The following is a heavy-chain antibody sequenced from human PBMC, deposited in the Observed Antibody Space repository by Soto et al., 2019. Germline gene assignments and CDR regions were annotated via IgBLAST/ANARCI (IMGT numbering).Heavy chain of an antibody. D-gene: IGHD6-25*01. J-gene: IGHJ2*01. V-gene: IGHV4-59*08. CDR2: IYYSGST. CDR1: GGSISSYY. CDR3: ARTPEERLNPFHWYFDL. Sequence: PSETLSLTYTVAGGSISSYYWSCIRQPPGKGLEWIGYIYYSGSTNYNPSLKSRVTISVDTSKNQFSLKLSSVTAADTAVYYCARTPEERLNPFHWYFDLWGGGTLVTVSS.